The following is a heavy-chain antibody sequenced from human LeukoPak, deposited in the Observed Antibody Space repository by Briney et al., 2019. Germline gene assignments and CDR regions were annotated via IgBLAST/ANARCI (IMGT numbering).Heavy chain of an antibody. CDR1: GGSISSYY. V-gene: IGHV4-59*08. CDR3: ASGGYSYGLDY. CDR2: IYYSGST. J-gene: IGHJ4*02. D-gene: IGHD5-18*01. Sequence: SETLSLTCTVSGGSISSYYWSWIRQPPGKGLEWIGYIYYSGSTNYNPSLKSRVTISVDTSKNQFSPKLSSVTAADTAVYYCASGGYSYGLDYWGQGTLVTVSS.